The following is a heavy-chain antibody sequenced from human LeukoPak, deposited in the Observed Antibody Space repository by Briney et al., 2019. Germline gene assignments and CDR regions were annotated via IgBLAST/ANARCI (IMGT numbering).Heavy chain of an antibody. CDR2: IRGSGGST. J-gene: IGHJ4*02. Sequence: GGSLRLSCAASGFTFSSYAMNWVRQAPGKGLEWVSAIRGSGGSTYYTDSVKGRFTISRDNSKNTLYLQMNSLKAEDTAVYYCAKKSLGSGSSGYYFDYWGQGTLVTVSS. D-gene: IGHD1-26*01. V-gene: IGHV3-23*01. CDR1: GFTFSSYA. CDR3: AKKSLGSGSSGYYFDY.